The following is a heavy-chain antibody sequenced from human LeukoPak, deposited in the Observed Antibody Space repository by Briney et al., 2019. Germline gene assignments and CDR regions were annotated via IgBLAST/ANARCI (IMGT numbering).Heavy chain of an antibody. CDR1: GGSIGSLY. CDR2: IYYTGST. D-gene: IGHD6-6*01. J-gene: IGHJ4*02. CDR3: ARHRAYSSSSPFDY. Sequence: KPSQTLSLTCSVSGGSIGSLYWSWIRQPPGKGLEWIGYIYYTGSTNYNPSLKSRVTMFVDMPKNQFSLRLSSVTAADTAVYYCARHRAYSSSSPFDYWGQGTLVTVSS. V-gene: IGHV4-59*08.